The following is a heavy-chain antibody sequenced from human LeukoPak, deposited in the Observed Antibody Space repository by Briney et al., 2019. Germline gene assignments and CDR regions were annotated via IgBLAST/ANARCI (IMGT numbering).Heavy chain of an antibody. V-gene: IGHV3-15*01. J-gene: IGHJ4*02. D-gene: IGHD4/OR15-4a*01. Sequence: PGASLRLSCSASGFTFSYACMSWVPRAPGKAVEWVGRIKSIRDGGTAEFAAPVKGRFSISRDDSKNTLFLQMNSLKTEDTGVYYCTTYNYGAFDDWGQGTLVTVSS. CDR3: TTYNYGAFDD. CDR1: GFTFSYAC. CDR2: IKSIRDGGTA.